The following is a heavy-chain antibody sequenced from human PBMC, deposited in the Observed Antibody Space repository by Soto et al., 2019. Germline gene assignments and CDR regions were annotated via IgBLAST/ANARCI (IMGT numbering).Heavy chain of an antibody. J-gene: IGHJ4*02. CDR2: IVVGSGNT. CDR1: GFTFTSSA. CDR3: AAGYSYGQEDFDY. D-gene: IGHD5-18*01. V-gene: IGHV1-58*01. Sequence: GASVKVSCKASGFTFTSSAVQWVRQARGQRLEWIGWIVVGSGNTNYAQKFQERVTITRDMSTSTAYMELSSLRSEDTAVYYCAAGYSYGQEDFDYWGQGTLVTVSP.